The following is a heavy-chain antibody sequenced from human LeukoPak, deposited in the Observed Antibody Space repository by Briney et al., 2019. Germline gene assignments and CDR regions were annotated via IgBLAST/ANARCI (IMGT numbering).Heavy chain of an antibody. Sequence: SETLSLTCTVSGTSISSYYWTWIRQPPGKGLEWIGYISHSGSTTYNPSLKSRVTISVDTSKNQFSLKLISVTAADTAVYYCAARYYYGSGSYYDAEYFQRWGQGTLVTVSS. D-gene: IGHD3-10*01. J-gene: IGHJ1*01. CDR3: AARYYYGSGSYYDAEYFQR. V-gene: IGHV4-59*01. CDR1: GTSISSYY. CDR2: ISHSGST.